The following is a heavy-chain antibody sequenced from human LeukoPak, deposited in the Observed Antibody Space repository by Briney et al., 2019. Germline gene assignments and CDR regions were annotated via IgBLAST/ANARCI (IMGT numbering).Heavy chain of an antibody. CDR2: IIPVFGAA. CDR1: GGTFNTYA. V-gene: IGHV1-69*13. Sequence: SVKVSCKASGGTFNTYAISWVRQAPGQGLEWMGGIIPVFGAAKYAQKFQGRVTITADESTDTVFMEVSSLRPEDTAVFYCARNSDYGDNYAMDFWGLGTTVTVSS. CDR3: ARNSDYGDNYAMDF. J-gene: IGHJ6*02. D-gene: IGHD4-17*01.